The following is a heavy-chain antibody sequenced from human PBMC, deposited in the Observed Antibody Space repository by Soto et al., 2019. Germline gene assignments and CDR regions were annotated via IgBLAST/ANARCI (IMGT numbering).Heavy chain of an antibody. CDR3: ARQTGTNWFDP. CDR2: IHYSGTT. J-gene: IGHJ5*02. Sequence: PSETLSLTCTVSGGSISSSNYYWGWIRQPPGKGLEWIGSIHYSGTTHYNSSLKSRVTISVDTSKNQFSLKLNSVTAADTALYYCARQTGTNWFDPWGQGTLVTVSS. D-gene: IGHD3-9*01. CDR1: GGSISSSNYY. V-gene: IGHV4-39*01.